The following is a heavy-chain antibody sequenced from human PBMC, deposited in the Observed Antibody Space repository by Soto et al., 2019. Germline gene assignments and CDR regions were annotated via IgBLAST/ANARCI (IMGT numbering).Heavy chain of an antibody. Sequence: QVTLKESGPVLVKPTETLTLTCTVSEFSLSNARMGVSWIRQLPGKALEWLAHIFSNDEKSYSTSLKSRLTISKDTSKSQVVLTMTNMDPVDTATYYCARTYYDFWSGYLDYWGQGTLVTVSS. J-gene: IGHJ4*02. V-gene: IGHV2-26*01. CDR2: IFSNDEK. CDR1: EFSLSNARMG. CDR3: ARTYYDFWSGYLDY. D-gene: IGHD3-3*01.